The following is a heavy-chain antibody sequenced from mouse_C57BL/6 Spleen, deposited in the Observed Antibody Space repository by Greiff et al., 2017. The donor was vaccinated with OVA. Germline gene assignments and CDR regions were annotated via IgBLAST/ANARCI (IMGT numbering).Heavy chain of an antibody. CDR2: IWSDGST. J-gene: IGHJ4*01. D-gene: IGHD2-1*01. Sequence: VQLVELGPGLVAPSPSLSITCTVSGFSLTSYGVHWVRQPPGKGLEWLVVIWSDGSTTINSAIKTRLSNSKDKAKGQVFLKMNSRQADNTAMYYCARSGNYEEYYAMDYWGQGTSVTVSS. CDR1: GFSLTSYG. V-gene: IGHV2-6*03. CDR3: ARSGNYEEYYAMDY.